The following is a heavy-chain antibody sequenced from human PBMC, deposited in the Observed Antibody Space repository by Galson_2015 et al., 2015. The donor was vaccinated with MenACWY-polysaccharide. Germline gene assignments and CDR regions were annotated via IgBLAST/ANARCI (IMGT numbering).Heavy chain of an antibody. CDR2: ILRDGRST. Sequence: LRVSCAASGFTFSRSWMHWVRQAPGKGLVWVSRILRDGRSTSYADSVRGRFTISRDNAKNMLHLQMNGMRGEDTAVYYCTRGIHYSTNYGGDWVQGTLVTVSS. J-gene: IGHJ4*02. V-gene: IGHV3-74*01. CDR1: GFTFSRSW. D-gene: IGHD1-7*01. CDR3: TRGIHYSTNYGGD.